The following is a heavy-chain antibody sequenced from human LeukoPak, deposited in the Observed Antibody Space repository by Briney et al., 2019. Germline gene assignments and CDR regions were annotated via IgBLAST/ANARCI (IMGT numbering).Heavy chain of an antibody. CDR2: IYPGDSDT. D-gene: IGHD3-22*01. CDR1: GYSFTNYW. V-gene: IGHV5-51*01. J-gene: IGHJ4*02. Sequence: GESLKISCKGSGYSFTNYWIDWVRQMPGKGLEWMGIIYPGDSDTRYSPSFQGQVTISADKSISTAYLQWSSLKASDTAMYYCARQVGDYYDSSGYSLDWGQGTLVTVSS. CDR3: ARQVGDYYDSSGYSLD.